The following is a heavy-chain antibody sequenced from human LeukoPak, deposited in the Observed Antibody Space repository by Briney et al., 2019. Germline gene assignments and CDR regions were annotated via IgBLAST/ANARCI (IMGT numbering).Heavy chain of an antibody. CDR3: ARGGIVVVPAGFDY. CDR1: GGSFSGYY. Sequence: PSETLSLTCAVYGGSFSGYYWSWIRQPPGKGLEWIGEINHSGSTNYNPSLKSRVTISVETSKNQFSLKLSSVTAADTAVYYCARGGIVVVPAGFDYWGQGTLVTVSS. V-gene: IGHV4-34*01. CDR2: INHSGST. J-gene: IGHJ4*02. D-gene: IGHD2-2*01.